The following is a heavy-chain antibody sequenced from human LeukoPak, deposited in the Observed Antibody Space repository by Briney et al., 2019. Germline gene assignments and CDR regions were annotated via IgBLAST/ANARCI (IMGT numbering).Heavy chain of an antibody. CDR3: ARLSGLLWFGELLRPYMDV. V-gene: IGHV4-39*01. Sequence: TASETLSLTCTVSGGSISSSSYYWGWIRQPPGKGLEWIGSIYYSGSTYYNPSLKSRVTISVDTSKKQFSLKLSSVTAADTAVYYCARLSGLLWFGELLRPYMDVWGKGTTVTISS. CDR2: IYYSGST. CDR1: GGSISSSSYY. D-gene: IGHD3-10*01. J-gene: IGHJ6*03.